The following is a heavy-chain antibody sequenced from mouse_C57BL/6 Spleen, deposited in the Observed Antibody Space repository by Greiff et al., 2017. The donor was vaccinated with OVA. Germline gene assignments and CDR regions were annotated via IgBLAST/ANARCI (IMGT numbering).Heavy chain of an antibody. CDR3: VYGSSEGYAMDY. Sequence: EVQLVESGGGLVQPTGSLKLSCAASGFTFNTYAMHWVRQAPGKGLEWVARIRRKSSNYATYYADSVKDRFTISRDDSQSMLYLQMNNLKTEDTAMYYCVYGSSEGYAMDYWGQGTSVTVSS. V-gene: IGHV10-3*01. J-gene: IGHJ4*01. CDR2: IRRKSSNYAT. CDR1: GFTFNTYA. D-gene: IGHD1-1*01.